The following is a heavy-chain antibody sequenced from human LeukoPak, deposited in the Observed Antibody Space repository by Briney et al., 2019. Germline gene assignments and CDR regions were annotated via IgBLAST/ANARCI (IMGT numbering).Heavy chain of an antibody. D-gene: IGHD3-9*01. V-gene: IGHV3-7*04. CDR3: ARDWRYVPYYDILTVSAFDI. CDR2: IKQDGSEK. J-gene: IGHJ3*02. Sequence: GGSLRLSCAASGFAFSSYWMSWVRQAPGKGLEWVANIKQDGSEKYYVDSVKGRFTISRDNAKNSLYLQMNSLRAEDTAVYYCARDWRYVPYYDILTVSAFDIWGQGTMVTVSS. CDR1: GFAFSSYW.